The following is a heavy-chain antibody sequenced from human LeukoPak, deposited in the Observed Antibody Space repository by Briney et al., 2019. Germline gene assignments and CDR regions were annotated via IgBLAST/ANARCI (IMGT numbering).Heavy chain of an antibody. Sequence: ASVKVSCKASGYTFTGYYMHWVRQAPGQGLEWMGWISAYNGNTNYAQKLQGRVTMTTDTSTSTAYMELRSLRSDDTAVYYCARLPAATYYYYYYYMDVWGKGTTVTVSS. CDR3: ARLPAATYYYYYYYMDV. D-gene: IGHD2-2*01. V-gene: IGHV1-18*04. CDR2: ISAYNGNT. J-gene: IGHJ6*03. CDR1: GYTFTGYY.